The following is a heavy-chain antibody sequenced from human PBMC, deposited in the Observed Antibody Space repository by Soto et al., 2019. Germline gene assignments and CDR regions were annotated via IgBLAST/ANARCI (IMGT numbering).Heavy chain of an antibody. V-gene: IGHV2-26*01. CDR3: ARRSFTIFHDAFDI. D-gene: IGHD3-3*01. CDR2: IFSNDEK. CDR1: GFSLSNARMG. J-gene: IGHJ3*02. Sequence: QVTLKESGPVLVNPTETLTLTCTVSGFSLSNARMGVSWIRQPPGKALEWLAHIFSNDEKSYSTSLKSRLTISKDTSKSQVVLTMTNMDPVDTATYYCARRSFTIFHDAFDIWGQGTMVTVSS.